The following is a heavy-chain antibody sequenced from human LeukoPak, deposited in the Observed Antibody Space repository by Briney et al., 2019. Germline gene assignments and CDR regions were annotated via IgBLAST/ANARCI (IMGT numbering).Heavy chain of an antibody. V-gene: IGHV3-30*18. Sequence: GGSLRLSCAASGFTFSSYGMHWVRQAPGKGLEWVAVISYDGSNKYYADSVKGRFTISRDNSKNTLYLQMSSLRAEDTAVYYCAKDRFGNWGQGTLVTVSS. CDR3: AKDRFGN. D-gene: IGHD3-3*01. CDR1: GFTFSSYG. CDR2: ISYDGSNK. J-gene: IGHJ4*02.